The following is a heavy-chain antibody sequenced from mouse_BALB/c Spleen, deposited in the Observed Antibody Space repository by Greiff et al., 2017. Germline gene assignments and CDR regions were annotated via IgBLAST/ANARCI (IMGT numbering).Heavy chain of an antibody. Sequence: EVKLMESGGGLVQPGGSRKLSCAASGFTFSSFGMHWVRQAPEKGLEWVAYISSGSSTIYYADTVKGRFTISRDNPKNTLFLQMTSLRSEDTAMYYCARELGRGPQWFAYWGQGTLVTVSA. CDR1: GFTFSSFG. CDR2: ISSGSSTI. J-gene: IGHJ3*01. D-gene: IGHD4-1*01. V-gene: IGHV5-17*02. CDR3: ARELGRGPQWFAY.